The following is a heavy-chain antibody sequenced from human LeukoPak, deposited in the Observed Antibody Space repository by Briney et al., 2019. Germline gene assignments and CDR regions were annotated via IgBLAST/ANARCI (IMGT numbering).Heavy chain of an antibody. CDR1: GFPFSTYW. V-gene: IGHV3-23*01. CDR3: AKSYCTNGVCQNYFDY. CDR2: ISGSGGST. J-gene: IGHJ4*02. Sequence: PGGSLRLSCAASGFPFSTYWMSWVRQAPGKGLEWVSAISGSGGSTYYADSVKGRFTISRDNSKNTLYLQMNSLRAEDTAVYYCAKSYCTNGVCQNYFDYWGQGTLVTVSS. D-gene: IGHD2-8*01.